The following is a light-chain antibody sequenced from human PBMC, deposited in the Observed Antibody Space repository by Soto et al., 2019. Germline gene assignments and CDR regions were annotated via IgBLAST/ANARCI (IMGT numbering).Light chain of an antibody. CDR3: QQYSNYPYT. CDR2: KAS. V-gene: IGKV1-5*03. CDR1: QSISSW. J-gene: IGKJ2*01. Sequence: DIQMTQSPSTLSASVGDRVTIACRASQSISSWLAWYQQKPGKAPKLLIYKASSLESGVPSRFSGTGSGTEFTLTLSSLQPDDFATYYCQQYSNYPYTFGQGTKLEIK.